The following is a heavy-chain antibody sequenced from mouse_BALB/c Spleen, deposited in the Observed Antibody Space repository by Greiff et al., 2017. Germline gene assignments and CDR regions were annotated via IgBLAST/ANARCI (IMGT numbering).Heavy chain of an antibody. Sequence: VQLQQSGPSLVKPSQTLSLTCSVTGYSFTSCYLHWVRQCPGNKLEYMGYISYSGSTYYNHSLKSRMSITRDTSKNQYYLQLNTVTTEDTASYYCARPDCRYDGYAMDYWGQGTSVTVSS. CDR2: ISYSGST. D-gene: IGHD2-14*01. V-gene: IGHV3-8*02. CDR3: ARPDCRYDGYAMDY. J-gene: IGHJ4*01. CDR1: GYSFTSCY.